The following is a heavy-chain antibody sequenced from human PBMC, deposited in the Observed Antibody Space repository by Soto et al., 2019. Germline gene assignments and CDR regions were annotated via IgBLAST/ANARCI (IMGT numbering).Heavy chain of an antibody. D-gene: IGHD4-17*01. CDR3: VRRSTVSYYAVDV. J-gene: IGHJ6*02. CDR2: TSYDGSIN. Sequence: GGSLRLSCAGSGFSFGSYEMHWVLQAPGKGLEWVTFTSYDGSINYYADSVKGRFTMSRDNSKNLLYLQMNSLRTEDTAVYYCVRRSTVSYYAVDVWGQGNTVTVSS. CDR1: GFSFGSYE. V-gene: IGHV3-30*04.